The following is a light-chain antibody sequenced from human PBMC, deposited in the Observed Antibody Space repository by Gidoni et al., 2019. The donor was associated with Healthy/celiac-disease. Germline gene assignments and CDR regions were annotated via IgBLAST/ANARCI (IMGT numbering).Light chain of an antibody. J-gene: IGLJ1*01. Sequence: QSALTQPASGQSITISCTGTSSDVGGYKLVSWYQQHSGKAPKLMIYEVSKRPSGVSNRFSGSKSGNTASLTISGLQAEDEADYYCCSYAGSNTYVFGTGTKVTVL. CDR2: EVS. CDR1: SSDVGGYKL. V-gene: IGLV2-23*02. CDR3: CSYAGSNTYV.